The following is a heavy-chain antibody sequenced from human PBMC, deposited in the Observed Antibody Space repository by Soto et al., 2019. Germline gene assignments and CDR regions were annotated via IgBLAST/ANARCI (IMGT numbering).Heavy chain of an antibody. V-gene: IGHV3-74*01. Sequence: EVQLVESGGCLVQPGGSLRLSCVASGFTFSSYWMYWVRQAPGKGLVWVSRINSDGSSTRYADSVKGRFTISRDNPAKTLSLQMDSLTVEDTAVYYCVRGYSNGWYYFDYWGQGTLVPVSS. D-gene: IGHD6-19*01. CDR3: VRGYSNGWYYFDY. J-gene: IGHJ4*02. CDR2: INSDGSST. CDR1: GFTFSSYW.